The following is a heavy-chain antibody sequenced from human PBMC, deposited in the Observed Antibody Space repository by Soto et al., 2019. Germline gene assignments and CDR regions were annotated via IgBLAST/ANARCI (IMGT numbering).Heavy chain of an antibody. J-gene: IGHJ4*02. V-gene: IGHV4-59*01. CDR3: ASMGYHYGSGSYPLDY. D-gene: IGHD3-10*01. Sequence: SETVSLTCTVSGGSISSYYWSWIRQPPGKGLEWIGYIYYSGSTNYNPSLKSRVTISVDTSKNQFSLKLSSVTAADTAVYYCASMGYHYGSGSYPLDYWGQGTLVTVS. CDR1: GGSISSYY. CDR2: IYYSGST.